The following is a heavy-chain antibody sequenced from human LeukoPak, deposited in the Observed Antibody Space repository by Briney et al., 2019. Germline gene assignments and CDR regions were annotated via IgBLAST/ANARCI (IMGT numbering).Heavy chain of an antibody. CDR1: GGSISSYY. Sequence: SETLSLTCTVSGGSISSYYWSWIRQPPGKGLETIGYIYNSESTNYNPSLKSRVTISVDTSKNQFSLKLSSVTAADTAMYYCARDSSDGNYFDYWGQGTLVTVSS. CDR3: ARDSSDGNYFDY. J-gene: IGHJ4*02. V-gene: IGHV4-59*01. CDR2: IYNSEST.